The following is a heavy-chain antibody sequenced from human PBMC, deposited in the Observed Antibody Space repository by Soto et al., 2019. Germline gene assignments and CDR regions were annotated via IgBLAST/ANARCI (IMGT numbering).Heavy chain of an antibody. CDR3: ARNSSGWYGNFDY. V-gene: IGHV4-31*03. J-gene: IGHJ4*02. CDR1: GGSISSGGYY. D-gene: IGHD6-19*01. CDR2: IYYSGST. Sequence: SETLSLTCTVSGGSISSGGYYWSWIRQHPGKGLEWIGYIYYSGSTYYNPSLKSRVTISVDTSKNQFSLKLSSVTAADTALYYCARNSSGWYGNFDYWGQGTLVTVSS.